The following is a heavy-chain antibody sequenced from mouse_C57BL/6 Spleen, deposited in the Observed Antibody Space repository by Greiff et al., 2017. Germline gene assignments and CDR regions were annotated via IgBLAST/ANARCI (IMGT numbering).Heavy chain of an antibody. J-gene: IGHJ4*01. CDR2: ISSGGDYI. CDR3: TRDWGGYYGAMDY. V-gene: IGHV5-9-1*02. D-gene: IGHD1-2*01. CDR1: GFTFSSYA. Sequence: EVKLVESGEGLVKPGGSLKLSCAASGFTFSSYAMSWVRQTPEKRLEWVAYISSGGDYIYYADTVKGRFTISRDNARNTLYLQMSSLKSEDTAMYYCTRDWGGYYGAMDYWGQGTSVTVSS.